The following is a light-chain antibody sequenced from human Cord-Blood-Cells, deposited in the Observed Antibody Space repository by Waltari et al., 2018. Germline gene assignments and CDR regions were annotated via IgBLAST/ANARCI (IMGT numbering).Light chain of an antibody. CDR3: QQSYSTPLFT. J-gene: IGKJ3*01. CDR1: QSISSY. CDR2: AAS. V-gene: IGKV1-39*01. Sequence: DIQMTQSPSSLSASVGDRVTITCRASQSISSYLNWYQQKQGTAPKLLIYAASSLQSGVPARFSGSGSGTDFTLTISSLQPEDFATYYCQQSYSTPLFTFGPGTKVDIK.